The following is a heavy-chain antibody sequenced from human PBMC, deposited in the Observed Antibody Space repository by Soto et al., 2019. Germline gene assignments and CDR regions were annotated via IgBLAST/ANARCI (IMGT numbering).Heavy chain of an antibody. D-gene: IGHD4-17*01. J-gene: IGHJ4*02. Sequence: QLPLQESGSGLVKPSQTLSLTCAVSGGSISSGGYSWSWIRQPPGKGLEWIGYIYHSGSTYYNPSLKSRVTISVDRSKNQFSLKLSSVTAADTAVYYCARGLTGHDYGDCRFDYWGQGTLVTVSS. V-gene: IGHV4-30-2*01. CDR2: IYHSGST. CDR3: ARGLTGHDYGDCRFDY. CDR1: GGSISSGGYS.